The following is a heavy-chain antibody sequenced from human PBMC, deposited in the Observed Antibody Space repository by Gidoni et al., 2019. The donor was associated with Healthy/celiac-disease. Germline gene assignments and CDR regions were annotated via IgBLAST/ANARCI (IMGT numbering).Heavy chain of an antibody. V-gene: IGHV4-39*01. Sequence: QLQLQESGPGLVKPSETLSLTCTVSGGSISSSSYYWGWIRQPPGKGLEWIGSIYYSGSTYYNPSLKSRVTISVDTSKNQFSLKLSSVTAADTAVYYCAIRREGYSSSWYYFDYWGQGTLVTVSS. CDR1: GGSISSSSYY. D-gene: IGHD6-13*01. J-gene: IGHJ4*02. CDR3: AIRREGYSSSWYYFDY. CDR2: IYYSGST.